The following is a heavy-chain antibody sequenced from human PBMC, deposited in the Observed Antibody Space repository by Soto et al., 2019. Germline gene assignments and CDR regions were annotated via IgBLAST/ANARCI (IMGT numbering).Heavy chain of an antibody. CDR2: IYYSGST. Sequence: QVQLQESGPGLVKPSQTLSLTCTVSGGSISSGGYYWSWIRQHPGKGLEWIGYIYYSGSTYYNPSLKSRVTISVDTSKNQFSLKLSSVTAADTAVYYCASPSYDSSGYPWWYFDLWGRGTLVTVSS. CDR1: GGSISSGGYY. D-gene: IGHD3-22*01. CDR3: ASPSYDSSGYPWWYFDL. J-gene: IGHJ2*01. V-gene: IGHV4-31*03.